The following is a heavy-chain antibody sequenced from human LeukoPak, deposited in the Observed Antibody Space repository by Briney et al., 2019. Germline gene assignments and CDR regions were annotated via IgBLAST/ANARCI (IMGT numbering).Heavy chain of an antibody. J-gene: IGHJ4*02. Sequence: SETLSLTCAVYGGSFSGYYWSRIRQPPGKGLEWIGEINHSGSTNYNPSLKSRVTISVDTSKNQFSLKLGSATAADTAVYYCARGRYDFWSGYRPFDYWGQGTLVTVSS. CDR1: GGSFSGYY. D-gene: IGHD3-3*01. CDR3: ARGRYDFWSGYRPFDY. CDR2: INHSGST. V-gene: IGHV4-34*01.